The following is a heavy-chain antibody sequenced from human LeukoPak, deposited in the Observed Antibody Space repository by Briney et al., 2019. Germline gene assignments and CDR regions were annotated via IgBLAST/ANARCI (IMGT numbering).Heavy chain of an antibody. CDR1: GYPFTSYG. CDR2: IAAYNGAT. V-gene: IGHV1-18*01. CDR3: AREDSNSENF. D-gene: IGHD2/OR15-2a*01. Sequence: GASVKVSCKASGYPFTSYGLTWVRQTPGQGLQWVGCIAAYNGATNYAQIFQGRISMTTDTSTNTGYMELRSLTSGDTPDYYCAREDSNSENFWGQGTLVTVSS. J-gene: IGHJ4*02.